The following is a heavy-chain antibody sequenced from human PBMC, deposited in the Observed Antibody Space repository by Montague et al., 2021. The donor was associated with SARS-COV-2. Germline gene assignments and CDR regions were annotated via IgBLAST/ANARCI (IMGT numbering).Heavy chain of an antibody. CDR1: GFTFNNHS. V-gene: IGHV3-30*02. D-gene: IGHD2-8*01. Sequence: SRSISLDASGFTFNNHSMHWVRQAPGKGLEWVALITCEGSKKFYADSVKGRFTISRDSSKDTLYLQMSSLRAEDTAVYYCAKSCIVFMLYVVRDHFDHGGQGTQVTVSA. CDR3: AKSCIVFMLYVVRDHFDH. J-gene: IGHJ4*02. CDR2: ITCEGSKK.